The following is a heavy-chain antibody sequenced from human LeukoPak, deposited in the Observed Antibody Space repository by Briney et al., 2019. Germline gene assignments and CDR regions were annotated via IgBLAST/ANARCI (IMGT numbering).Heavy chain of an antibody. Sequence: GGSLRLSCATSGFTFGDFPMSWVCQAPGKGLEWVSLISYDGVTKYYADTVKGRFTISRDNSKNTLYVQMNGLSAEDTAVYYCAKDRGSSSSAYGMDVWGQGTTVTVS. CDR3: AKDRGSSSSAYGMDV. J-gene: IGHJ6*02. CDR1: GFTFGDFP. V-gene: IGHV3-30*04. D-gene: IGHD1-26*01. CDR2: ISYDGVTK.